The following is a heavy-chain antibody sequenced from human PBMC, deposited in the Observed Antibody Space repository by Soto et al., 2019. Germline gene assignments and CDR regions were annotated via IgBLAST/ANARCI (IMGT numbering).Heavy chain of an antibody. CDR1: GGSISSGGYY. CDR3: ARWAGYSYGKYYFDY. D-gene: IGHD5-18*01. J-gene: IGHJ4*02. V-gene: IGHV4-31*03. Sequence: SETLSLTCTVSGGSISSGGYYWSWIRQHPGKGLEWIGYIYYSGSTYYNPSLKSRVTISVDTSKNQFSLKLSSVTAADTAVYYCARWAGYSYGKYYFDYWGQGTLVTVSS. CDR2: IYYSGST.